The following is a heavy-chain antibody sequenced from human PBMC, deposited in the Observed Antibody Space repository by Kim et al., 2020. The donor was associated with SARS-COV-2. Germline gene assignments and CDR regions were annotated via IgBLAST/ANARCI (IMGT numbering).Heavy chain of an antibody. CDR1: GGSISSGSYY. D-gene: IGHD6-19*01. Sequence: SETLSLTCTVSGGSISSGSYYWSWIRQPAGKGLEWIGRIYTSGSTNYNPSLKSRVTISVDTSKNQFSLKLSSVTAADTAVYYCARGGASGWYSVFFLDYWGQGTLVTVSS. CDR2: IYTSGST. CDR3: ARGGASGWYSVFFLDY. J-gene: IGHJ4*02. V-gene: IGHV4-61*02.